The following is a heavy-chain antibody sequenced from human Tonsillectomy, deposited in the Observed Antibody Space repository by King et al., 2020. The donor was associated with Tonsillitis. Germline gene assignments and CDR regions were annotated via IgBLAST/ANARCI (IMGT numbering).Heavy chain of an antibody. D-gene: IGHD6-13*01. V-gene: IGHV1-3*01. CDR1: GYTFTSYA. CDR3: ARVQDFGSSWYSGPWAFDV. J-gene: IGHJ3*01. Sequence: QLVQSGAEVKKPGASVKVSCKASGYTFTSYAMHWVRQAPGQRLEWMGWINAGNGNTKYSQKFQGRVTITRDTSASTVNMELSSLRSEDTAVYYCARVQDFGSSWYSGPWAFDVWGQGTMVTVSS. CDR2: INAGNGNT.